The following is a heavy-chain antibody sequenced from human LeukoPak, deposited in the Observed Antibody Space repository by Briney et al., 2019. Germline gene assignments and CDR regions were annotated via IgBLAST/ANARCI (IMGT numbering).Heavy chain of an antibody. V-gene: IGHV4-4*02. CDR1: GDSINSLDS. Sequence: SGTLSLTCTVSGDSINSLDSWSWVRQPPGKGLEWIGEMYLSGTTHSNPSVKSRVTISIDKSKNQFFLNLSSVTAADTAVYYCAGLVGRYSSGLYYYYFDYWGQGTLVTVSS. CDR2: MYLSGTT. J-gene: IGHJ4*02. CDR3: AGLVGRYSSGLYYYYFDY. D-gene: IGHD3-22*01.